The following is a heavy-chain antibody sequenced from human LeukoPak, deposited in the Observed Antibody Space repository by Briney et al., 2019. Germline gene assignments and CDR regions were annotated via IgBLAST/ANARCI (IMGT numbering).Heavy chain of an antibody. CDR1: GFTFSSYA. CDR3: AKGLVAVAGTTGYAFDI. Sequence: GGSLRLSCAASGFTFSSYAMSWVRQAPGKGLEWVSAISGSGGSTYYADSVKGRFTISRDNSKNTLYLQMNSLRAEDTAVYYCAKGLVAVAGTTGYAFDIWGQGTMVTVSS. J-gene: IGHJ3*02. V-gene: IGHV3-23*01. D-gene: IGHD6-19*01. CDR2: ISGSGGST.